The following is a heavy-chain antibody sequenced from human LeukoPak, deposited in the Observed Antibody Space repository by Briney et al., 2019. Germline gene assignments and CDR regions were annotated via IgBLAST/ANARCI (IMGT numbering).Heavy chain of an antibody. CDR1: GGSISSYY. J-gene: IGHJ4*02. Sequence: PSETLSLTCTVSGGSISSYYWSWIRQPPGKGLEWIGYIYYSGSTNYNPSLKSRVTISVDTSKNQFSLKLSSVTAADTAVYYCARVSGSYFSYYFDYWGQGTLVTASS. CDR3: ARVSGSYFSYYFDY. V-gene: IGHV4-59*01. D-gene: IGHD1-26*01. CDR2: IYYSGST.